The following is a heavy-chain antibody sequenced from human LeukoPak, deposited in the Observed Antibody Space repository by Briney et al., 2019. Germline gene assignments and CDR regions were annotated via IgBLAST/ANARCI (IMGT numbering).Heavy chain of an antibody. D-gene: IGHD3-22*01. V-gene: IGHV1-2*02. CDR2: ISPHSGGT. CDR1: GYTFTSNY. J-gene: IGHJ4*02. Sequence: ASVKVSCKAFGYTFTSNYMHWVRQAPGQGLEWMGWISPHSGGTNYAQKFQGRVTMTLDTSISTVYMELSRLRSDDTAVYYCARVSRLYYDTSGRIFDYWGQGTLVTVSS. CDR3: ARVSRLYYDTSGRIFDY.